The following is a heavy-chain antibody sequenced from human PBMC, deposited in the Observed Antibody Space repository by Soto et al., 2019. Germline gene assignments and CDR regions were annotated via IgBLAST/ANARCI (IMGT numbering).Heavy chain of an antibody. Sequence: QVQLVQSGAEVKKPGSSVKVSCKASGGTFSSYAISWVRQAPGQGLEWMGGIIPIFGTANYAQKFQGRVTITADESTSTAYMELSSLRSKDTAVYYCARLHVDTAMARTYYFDYWGQGTLVTVSS. CDR3: ARLHVDTAMARTYYFDY. CDR2: IIPIFGTA. J-gene: IGHJ4*02. V-gene: IGHV1-69*01. D-gene: IGHD5-18*01. CDR1: GGTFSSYA.